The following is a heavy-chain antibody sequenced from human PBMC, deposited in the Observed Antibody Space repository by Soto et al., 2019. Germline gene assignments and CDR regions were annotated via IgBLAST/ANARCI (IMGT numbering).Heavy chain of an antibody. Sequence: VASVKVSCKASGYTFTGYYMHWVRQAPGQGLEWMGWINPNSGGTNYAQKFQGWVTMTRDTSISTAYMELSRLRSDDTAVYYCARGGASITGTTGYYYGMDVWGQGTTVTVSS. CDR2: INPNSGGT. J-gene: IGHJ6*02. CDR3: ARGGASITGTTGYYYGMDV. CDR1: GYTFTGYY. D-gene: IGHD1-7*01. V-gene: IGHV1-2*04.